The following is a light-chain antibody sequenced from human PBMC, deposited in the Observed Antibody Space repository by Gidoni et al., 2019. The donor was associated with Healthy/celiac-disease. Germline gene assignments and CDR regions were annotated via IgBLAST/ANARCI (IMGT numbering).Light chain of an antibody. Sequence: DIRMTQSPSSLSASVGDRVTITCRASQSISSYLNWYQQKPGKAPKLLIYAASSLQSGVPSRFSGSGSGTDFTLTISSLQPEDFATYYCQQSYSTPPTFGQGTKVELK. CDR2: AAS. V-gene: IGKV1-39*01. CDR3: QQSYSTPPT. J-gene: IGKJ1*01. CDR1: QSISSY.